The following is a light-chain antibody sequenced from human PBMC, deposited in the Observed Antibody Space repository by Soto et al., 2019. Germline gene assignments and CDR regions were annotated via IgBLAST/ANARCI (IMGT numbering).Light chain of an antibody. CDR2: AAS. CDR1: QSISSY. J-gene: IGKJ4*01. Sequence: DIQMTQSPSSLSASVGDRVTITCRASQSISSYLNWYQQKPGKVPKLLIYAASSLQSGVPSRFGGSGSGTDLTLTVSSLQPGEFATYVWQQGYSTPLTFGGGTKVEIK. CDR3: QQGYSTPLT. V-gene: IGKV1-39*01.